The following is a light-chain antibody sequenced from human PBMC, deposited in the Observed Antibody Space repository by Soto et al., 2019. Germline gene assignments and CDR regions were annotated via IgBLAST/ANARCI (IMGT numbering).Light chain of an antibody. CDR2: AKS. V-gene: IGKV1-17*03. Sequence: DIQMTQSPSSMSASVGDRVTITCRASQGIGSFLTWFQQKPGEAPKLLICAKSILQNGVPSRFSGSGSGTEFTLTISSLQPEDFATYYCQQLNSYPITFGPGTKIDIK. CDR3: QQLNSYPIT. J-gene: IGKJ3*01. CDR1: QGIGSF.